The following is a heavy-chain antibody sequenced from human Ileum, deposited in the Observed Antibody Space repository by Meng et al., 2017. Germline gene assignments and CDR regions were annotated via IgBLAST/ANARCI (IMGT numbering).Heavy chain of an antibody. J-gene: IGHJ4*02. Sequence: GGSLRLSCAASGFTFSSYWMHWVRQAPGKGLVWVSRINSDGSSTSYADSVKGRFTISRDNAKNTLYLQMNSLRAEDTAVYYCAMISDSSGWWGPVDYWGQGTLVTVSS. CDR1: GFTFSSYW. CDR3: AMISDSSGWWGPVDY. CDR2: INSDGSST. V-gene: IGHV3-74*01. D-gene: IGHD6-19*01.